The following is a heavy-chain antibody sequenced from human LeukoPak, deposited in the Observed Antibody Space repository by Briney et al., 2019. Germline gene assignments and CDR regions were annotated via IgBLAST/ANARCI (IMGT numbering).Heavy chain of an antibody. CDR3: AKDAVEYQLLYDLSDY. D-gene: IGHD2-2*02. J-gene: IGHJ4*02. CDR2: ISYDGSNK. V-gene: IGHV3-30*18. Sequence: GGSLRLSCAASGFTFSSYGMHWVRQAPGKGLEWVAVISYDGSNKYYADSVKGRFTISRDNSKNTLYLQMNSLRAEDTAVYYCAKDAVEYQLLYDLSDYWAREPWSPSPQ. CDR1: GFTFSSYG.